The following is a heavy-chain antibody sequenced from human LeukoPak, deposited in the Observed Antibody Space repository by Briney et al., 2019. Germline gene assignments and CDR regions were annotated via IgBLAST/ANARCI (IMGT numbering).Heavy chain of an antibody. Sequence: GGSLRLSCAASGFTLSSYAMTWGRQAPGKGLEWVSRISVTGDSTYYADSVKGRFTISRDNSKNTLYLQMNSLRAEDTAVYYCAKGYYFDYWGQGTLVTVSS. CDR1: GFTLSSYA. V-gene: IGHV3-23*01. CDR2: ISVTGDST. J-gene: IGHJ4*02. CDR3: AKGYYFDY.